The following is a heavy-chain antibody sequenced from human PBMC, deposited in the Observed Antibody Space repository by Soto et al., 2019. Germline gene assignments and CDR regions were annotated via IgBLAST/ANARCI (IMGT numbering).Heavy chain of an antibody. J-gene: IGHJ6*03. D-gene: IGHD1-7*01. V-gene: IGHV6-1*01. CDR2: TYYRSRWYN. CDR3: AGTTSLQWYYMDG. CDR1: GDSVSSNSAA. Sequence: PSPTLSLTCALSGDSVSSNSAAWNWTRQSPSGGLEWLGRTYYRSRWYNDYAVSVRSRITINPDTSKNQFSLHLNSVTPEDTAVYSCAGTTSLQWYYMDGWGKETTVAVSS.